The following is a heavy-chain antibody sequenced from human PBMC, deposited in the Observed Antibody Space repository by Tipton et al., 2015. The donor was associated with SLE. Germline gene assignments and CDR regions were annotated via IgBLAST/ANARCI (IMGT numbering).Heavy chain of an antibody. CDR1: GGSISSSSYY. D-gene: IGHD1-7*01. CDR2: IYTSGST. J-gene: IGHJ4*02. Sequence: TLSLTCTVSGGSISSSSYYWSWIRQPPGKGLEWIGYIYTSGSTNYNPSLKSRVTISVDTSKNQFSLKLSSVTAADTAVYYCARLTGTTGYWGQGTLVTVSS. CDR3: ARLTGTTGY. V-gene: IGHV4-61*09.